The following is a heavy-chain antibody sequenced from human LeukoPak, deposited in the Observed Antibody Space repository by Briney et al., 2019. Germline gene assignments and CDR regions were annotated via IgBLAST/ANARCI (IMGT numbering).Heavy chain of an antibody. D-gene: IGHD3-10*01. CDR3: ARDMVRGNWFDP. V-gene: IGHV4-4*07. CDR2: IYTSGST. Sequence: PSETLSLTCTVSGGSISSYYLSWVRQPAGKGLEWIGRIYTSGSTNYNPSLTSRVTMSVDTSKNQFSLKLSSVTAADTAVYYCARDMVRGNWFDPWGQGTLVTVSS. CDR1: GGSISSYY. J-gene: IGHJ5*02.